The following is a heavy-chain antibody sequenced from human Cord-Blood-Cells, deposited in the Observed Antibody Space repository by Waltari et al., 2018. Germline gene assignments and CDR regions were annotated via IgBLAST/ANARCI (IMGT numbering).Heavy chain of an antibody. Sequence: QVQLVQSGAEVKKPGASVKVSCKASGYTFTSYDINWVRQATGQGLEWMGWMNANSGNTGYAQKFPGRVTMTRNTSISTAYMELSSLRSEDTAVYYCASWGIAAAGTYFLDYWGQGTLVTVSS. J-gene: IGHJ4*02. CDR1: GYTFTSYD. CDR3: ASWGIAAAGTYFLDY. CDR2: MNANSGNT. D-gene: IGHD6-13*01. V-gene: IGHV1-8*01.